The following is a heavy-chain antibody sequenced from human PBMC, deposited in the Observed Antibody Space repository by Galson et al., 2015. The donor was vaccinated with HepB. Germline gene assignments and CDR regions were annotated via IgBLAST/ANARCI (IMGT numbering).Heavy chain of an antibody. CDR3: ARDRSGGTYYDY. J-gene: IGHJ4*02. D-gene: IGHD2-15*01. CDR1: GGSLNTYY. CDR2: IFNTGST. V-gene: IGHV4-4*07. Sequence: TQTLTCTVSGGSLNTYYWVWIRQPAGKGLEWIGRIFNTGSTDYSPSLKSRVTMSVDTSKNQFSLKLTSVTAADTAVYYCARDRSGGTYYDYWGQGTLVTVSS.